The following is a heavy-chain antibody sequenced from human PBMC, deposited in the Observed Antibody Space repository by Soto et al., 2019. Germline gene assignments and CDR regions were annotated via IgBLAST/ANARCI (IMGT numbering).Heavy chain of an antibody. J-gene: IGHJ5*02. D-gene: IGHD3-22*01. V-gene: IGHV4-38-2*01. CDR3: ARVGPWVPYYYDSSPYTFENWFDP. CDR2: IYHGGST. CDR1: CYSISIGYD. Sequence: RXLTFAVSCYSISIGYDWGWLRQPPGKWLEWIGSIYHGGSTYYNPSLNSRVTLSIDMTNNHVSLILNSVTAADTVVYYCARVGPWVPYYYDSSPYTFENWFDPWGQGTLVTVSS.